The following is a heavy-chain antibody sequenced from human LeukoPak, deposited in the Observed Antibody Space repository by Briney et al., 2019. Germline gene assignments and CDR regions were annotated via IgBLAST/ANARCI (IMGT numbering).Heavy chain of an antibody. D-gene: IGHD6-13*01. CDR3: ARNHGSSWYEVGYYYYVYMDV. CDR1: GVPIRSYY. CDR2: IYYSRST. Sequence: PSDTLSLTHTVSGVPIRSYYWSWIRQPPPKGLAWMGYIYYSRSTNYHPSLKSRVTISVDTSKNQFSLKLSSVTAADTAVYYCARNHGSSWYEVGYYYYVYMDVWGKGTTVTVSS. V-gene: IGHV4-59*07. J-gene: IGHJ6*03.